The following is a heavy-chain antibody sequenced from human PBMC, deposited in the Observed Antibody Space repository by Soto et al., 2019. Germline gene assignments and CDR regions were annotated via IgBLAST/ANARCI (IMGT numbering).Heavy chain of an antibody. Sequence: ASVKVSCKASGYTFTSYGTSWVRQAPGQGLEWMGWISAYNGNTNYAQKLQGRVTMTTDTSTSTAYMELRSLRSDDTAVYYCARDESSQGWLRKGSFDYWGQGTLVTVSS. D-gene: IGHD5-12*01. CDR2: ISAYNGNT. CDR1: GYTFTSYG. CDR3: ARDESSQGWLRKGSFDY. V-gene: IGHV1-18*01. J-gene: IGHJ4*02.